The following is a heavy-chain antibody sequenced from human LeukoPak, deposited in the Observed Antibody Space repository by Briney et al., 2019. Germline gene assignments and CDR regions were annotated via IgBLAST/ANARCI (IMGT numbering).Heavy chain of an antibody. V-gene: IGHV1-46*01. Sequence: ASVKVSCKASGYTFTSYYMHWVRQAPGQGLEWMGIINPSGGSTSYAQKFQGRVTMTRDTSTSTVYMELSSLRSEDTAVYYCARVYYDILTGMPSYYFDYWGQGTLVTVSS. CDR2: INPSGGST. CDR3: ARVYYDILTGMPSYYFDY. CDR1: GYTFTSYY. J-gene: IGHJ4*02. D-gene: IGHD3-9*01.